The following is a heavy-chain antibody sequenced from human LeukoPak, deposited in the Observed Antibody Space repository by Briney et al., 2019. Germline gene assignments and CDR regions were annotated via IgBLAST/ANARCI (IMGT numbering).Heavy chain of an antibody. D-gene: IGHD2/OR15-2a*01. V-gene: IGHV3-64*01. J-gene: IGHJ5*02. Sequence: GGSLRLSCTASGFTFSSYAMHWVRQAPGKELEYASAITSNGDSTHYARSVKGRFTISRDNSKDTVYLQMGSLRSEDMAVYYCARGPYHMLFMPTWFDTWGQGTVVTVSS. CDR3: ARGPYHMLFMPTWFDT. CDR1: GFTFSSYA. CDR2: ITSNGDST.